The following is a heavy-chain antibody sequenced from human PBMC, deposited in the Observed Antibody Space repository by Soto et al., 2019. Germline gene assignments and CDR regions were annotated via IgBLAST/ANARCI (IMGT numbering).Heavy chain of an antibody. D-gene: IGHD2-21*02. J-gene: IGHJ6*02. Sequence: QITLKESGPTLVKPTQTLTLTCTFSAFSLSTGGVGVGWIRQPPGKALEWLALIYWDDDKGYSPSLRIRLTITKDTSKNQVVLTMTNMAPGDTATYYCIQSRCGGDCLQSYASYYYYGMDVWGQGTTVTVSS. CDR1: AFSLSTGGVG. CDR3: IQSRCGGDCLQSYASYYYYGMDV. V-gene: IGHV2-5*02. CDR2: IYWDDDK.